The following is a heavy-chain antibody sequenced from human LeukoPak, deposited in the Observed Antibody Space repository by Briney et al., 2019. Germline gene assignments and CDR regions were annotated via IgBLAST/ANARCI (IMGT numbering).Heavy chain of an antibody. CDR2: IYYSGST. J-gene: IGHJ3*02. V-gene: IGHV4-59*01. Sequence: SETLSLTCTVSGGSISSYYWSWIRQPPGKGLEWIGYIYYSGSTNYNPSLKSRVAISVDTSKNQFSLKLSSVTAADTAVYYCALKQQLVAAFDIWGQGTMVTVSS. CDR1: GGSISSYY. CDR3: ALKQQLVAAFDI. D-gene: IGHD6-13*01.